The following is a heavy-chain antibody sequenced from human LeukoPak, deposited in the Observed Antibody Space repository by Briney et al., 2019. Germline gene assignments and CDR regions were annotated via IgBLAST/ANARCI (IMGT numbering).Heavy chain of an antibody. D-gene: IGHD3-22*01. CDR2: IYSGGST. V-gene: IGHV3-66*01. Sequence: GGSLRLSCAASGFTVSSNYMSWVRQAPGKGLEWVSVIYSGGSTYYADSVKGRFTISRDNSKNTLYLQMNSLRGEDTAVYYCSRDALKYYDSSGSSWGQGTMVTVSS. CDR1: GFTVSSNY. CDR3: SRDALKYYDSSGSS. J-gene: IGHJ3*01.